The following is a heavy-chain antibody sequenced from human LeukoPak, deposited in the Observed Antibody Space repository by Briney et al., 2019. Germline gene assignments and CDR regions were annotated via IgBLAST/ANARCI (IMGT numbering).Heavy chain of an antibody. J-gene: IGHJ4*02. CDR2: MNPNSGNT. CDR1: GYTFTSYD. D-gene: IGHD3-22*01. CDR3: ARGYYDSSGYYYPSDY. Sequence: ASVKVSCKASGYTFTSYDINWVRQATGQGLEWMGWMNPNSGNTGYAQKFQGRVTMTRNTSISTAYMELSSLRSEDTAVYYCARGYYDSSGYYYPSDYWGQGTLVTVSS. V-gene: IGHV1-8*01.